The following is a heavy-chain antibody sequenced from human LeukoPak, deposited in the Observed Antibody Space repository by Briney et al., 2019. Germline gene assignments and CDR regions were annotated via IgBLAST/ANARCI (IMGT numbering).Heavy chain of an antibody. D-gene: IGHD5-12*01. CDR3: ALPGGYDYWAYNY. Sequence: NPGGSLRLSCAASGFTFSSYGMHWVRQAPGKGLEWVAFIRYDGSNKYYADSVKGRFTISRDNSKNTLYLQMNSLRAEDTAVYYCALPGGYDYWAYNYWGQGTLVTVSS. J-gene: IGHJ4*02. CDR1: GFTFSSYG. V-gene: IGHV3-30*02. CDR2: IRYDGSNK.